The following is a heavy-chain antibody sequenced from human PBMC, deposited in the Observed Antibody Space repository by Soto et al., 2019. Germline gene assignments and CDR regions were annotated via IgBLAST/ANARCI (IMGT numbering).Heavy chain of an antibody. D-gene: IGHD2-21*02. CDR1: GYTFTRYA. Sequence: QVQLVQSGAEVKKPGASVKVSCKASGYTFTRYAIHWVRQAPGQGLEWMGWINAGSGSSRYSQNFQGRVTITRDTSASTAYMELNSLVFEDTGVYFCVRERAVSANFFDYWGQGTLVTVSS. CDR2: INAGSGSS. CDR3: VRERAVSANFFDY. J-gene: IGHJ4*02. V-gene: IGHV1-3*01.